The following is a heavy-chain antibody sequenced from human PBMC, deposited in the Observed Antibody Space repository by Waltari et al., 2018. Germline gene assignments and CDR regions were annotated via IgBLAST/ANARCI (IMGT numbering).Heavy chain of an antibody. J-gene: IGHJ3*02. V-gene: IGHV4-59*01. CDR2: VQSSGST. CDR3: ARALWRVGTRGDFFDI. Sequence: QVQLRESGPGLVKSSEPLSLTCSVSGDSLGTTYWRWIRQSPGKGLEWLGYVQSSGSTDYNPSFRGRVTMSADASKNQFSLTLKSLTAADTATYFCARALWRVGTRGDFFDIWGRGTTVTVS. CDR1: GDSLGTTY. D-gene: IGHD1-7*01.